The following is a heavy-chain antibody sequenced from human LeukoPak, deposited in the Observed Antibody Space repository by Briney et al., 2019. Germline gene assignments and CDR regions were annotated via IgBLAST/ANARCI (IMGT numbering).Heavy chain of an antibody. CDR2: INGDDYST. D-gene: IGHD3-10*01. CDR3: ASANPTPRGINFDS. Sequence: RSGGSLRLSCAASGFTFRTSAMSWVRQAPGKGLQWVSSINGDDYSTYYADSVKGRFTISRDSSKNILYLQMNSLRTDDTALYYCASANPTPRGINFDSWGQGTLVTVSS. J-gene: IGHJ4*02. CDR1: GFTFRTSA. V-gene: IGHV3-23*01.